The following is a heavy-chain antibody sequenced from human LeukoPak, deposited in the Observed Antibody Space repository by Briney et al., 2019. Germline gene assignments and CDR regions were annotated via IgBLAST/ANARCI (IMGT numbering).Heavy chain of an antibody. CDR3: VDGYPGLTRGDY. CDR2: IYYSGST. CDR1: GGSISSSSYY. V-gene: IGHV4-39*01. Sequence: SETLSLTCTVSGGSISSSSYYWGWIRQPPGKGLEWIGSIYYSGSTYYNPSLKGRVTISVDTSKNQFSLKLSSVTAADTAVYYCVDGYPGLTRGDYWGQGTLVTVSS. J-gene: IGHJ4*02. D-gene: IGHD4/OR15-4a*01.